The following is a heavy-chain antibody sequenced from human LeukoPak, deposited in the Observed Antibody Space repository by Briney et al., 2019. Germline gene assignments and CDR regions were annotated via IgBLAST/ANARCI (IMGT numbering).Heavy chain of an antibody. CDR3: ARDKYYYDSSGGGCYFDY. Sequence: GGSLRLSCAASGFTFSDYSMNWVRQAPGKGLEWLSYISTSSTTIYYADSVKGRFTISRDNAKNSLYLQMNSLRAEDTAVYYCARDKYYYDSSGGGCYFDYWGQGTLVTVSS. CDR1: GFTFSDYS. D-gene: IGHD3-22*01. V-gene: IGHV3-48*01. CDR2: ISTSSTTI. J-gene: IGHJ4*02.